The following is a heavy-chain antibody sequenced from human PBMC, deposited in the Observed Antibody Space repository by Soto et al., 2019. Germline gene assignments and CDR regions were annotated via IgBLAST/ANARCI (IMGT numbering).Heavy chain of an antibody. V-gene: IGHV4-31*03. CDR3: ARSVFP. Sequence: QVQLQESGPGLVKPSQTLSLTCTVSGGSISSGGYYWNWIRQHPGKGLEWIGNIFYIGSTYYNPSLKMRVTISVDTSKNQFSLKLNSVAAADTAVYYCARSVFPWGQGTLVTVSS. J-gene: IGHJ5*02. CDR1: GGSISSGGYY. CDR2: IFYIGST.